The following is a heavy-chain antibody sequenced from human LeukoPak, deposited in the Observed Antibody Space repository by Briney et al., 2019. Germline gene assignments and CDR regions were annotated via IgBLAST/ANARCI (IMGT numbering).Heavy chain of an antibody. D-gene: IGHD4-11*01. J-gene: IGHJ4*02. V-gene: IGHV4-39*01. Sequence: PSETLSLTCTVSGGSISSSSYYWGWIRQPPGKGLEWIGSIYYSGSTYYNPSLKSRVTISVDTSKNQFSLKLSSVTAADTAVYYCARIVETTASVTPGYYWGQGTLVTVSS. CDR2: IYYSGST. CDR3: ARIVETTASVTPGYY. CDR1: GGSISSSSYY.